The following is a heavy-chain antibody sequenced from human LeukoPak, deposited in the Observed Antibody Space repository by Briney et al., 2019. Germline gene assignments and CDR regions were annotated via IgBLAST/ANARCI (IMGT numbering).Heavy chain of an antibody. CDR2: INAGNGNT. CDR3: ARGLRSSGSYYSDYYYYMDV. J-gene: IGHJ6*03. CDR1: GYTFSRYA. D-gene: IGHD1-26*01. V-gene: IGHV1-3*01. Sequence: ASVKVSCKASGYTFSRYAIHWVRQAPGQRLEWMGYINAGNGNTKYSQNFQGRVTITRDTSATTAYLELSSLRSEDTAVYYCARGLRSSGSYYSDYYYYMDVWGKGTTVTVSS.